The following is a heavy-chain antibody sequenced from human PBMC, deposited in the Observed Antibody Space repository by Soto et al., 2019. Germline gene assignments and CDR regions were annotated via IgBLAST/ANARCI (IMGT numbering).Heavy chain of an antibody. CDR1: GFSLSNARMG. D-gene: IGHD3-22*01. CDR2: IFSNDEK. Sequence: SGPTLVNPTETLTLTFTVSGFSLSNARMGVSWIRQPPGKALEWLAHIFSNDEKSYSTSLKSRLTISKDTSKSQVVLTMTNMDPVDTATYYCARSNDYYDSSGVFWYWGQGTLVTVSS. CDR3: ARSNDYYDSSGVFWY. J-gene: IGHJ4*02. V-gene: IGHV2-26*01.